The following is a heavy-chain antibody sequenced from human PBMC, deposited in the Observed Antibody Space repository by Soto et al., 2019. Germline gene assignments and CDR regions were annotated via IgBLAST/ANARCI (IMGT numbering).Heavy chain of an antibody. CDR3: AGTSIAAPWP. V-gene: IGHV4-34*01. CDR1: GGSISSWDYY. Sequence: SETLSLTCAVSGGSISSWDYYWSCIRQPPGKGLEWIGEINHSGSTNYNPSLKSRVTISVDTSKNQFSLKLSSVTAADTAVYYCAGTSIAAPWPWGQGTLVTVPS. D-gene: IGHD6-6*01. J-gene: IGHJ5*02. CDR2: INHSGST.